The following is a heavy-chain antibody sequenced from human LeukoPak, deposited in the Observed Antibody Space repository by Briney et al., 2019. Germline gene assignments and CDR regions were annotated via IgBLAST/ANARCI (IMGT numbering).Heavy chain of an antibody. D-gene: IGHD2-15*01. V-gene: IGHV1-69*04. Sequence: ASVKVSCKASGGTFSSYAISWVRQAPGQGLEWMGRIIPILGIANYAQKFQGRVTITADKSTSTAYMELSRLRSDDTAVYYCARDACSGGSCPAAFDIWGQGTMVTVSS. J-gene: IGHJ3*02. CDR2: IIPILGIA. CDR1: GGTFSSYA. CDR3: ARDACSGGSCPAAFDI.